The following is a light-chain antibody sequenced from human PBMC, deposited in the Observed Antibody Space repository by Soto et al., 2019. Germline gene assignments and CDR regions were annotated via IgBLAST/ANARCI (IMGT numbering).Light chain of an antibody. CDR3: QQRSNWPPIT. CDR2: DAS. CDR1: QSVSRY. J-gene: IGKJ5*01. V-gene: IGKV3-11*01. Sequence: EIVLTQSPATLSLSPGERATLSCRASQSVSRYLAWYQQKPGQAPRLLIYDASNRAAGIPARFSGSGSGTDFPLTISSLEPEDFGVYYCQQRSNWPPITFGQGTRLEIK.